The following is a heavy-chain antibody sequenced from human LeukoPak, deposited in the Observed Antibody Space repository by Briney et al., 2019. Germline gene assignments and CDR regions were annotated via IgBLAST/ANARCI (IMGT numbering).Heavy chain of an antibody. J-gene: IGHJ4*02. Sequence: GGSLRLSCVASGFTFTSYSMNWVRQAPGKGLEWVSYISGGSSAIHYADSVKGRFTISRDNANNSLYLQMNSLRAEDTAVYYCGRGCGSLSLGYWGQGTLVAVSS. CDR1: GFTFTSYS. V-gene: IGHV3-48*04. D-gene: IGHD1-26*01. CDR3: GRGCGSLSLGY. CDR2: ISGGSSAI.